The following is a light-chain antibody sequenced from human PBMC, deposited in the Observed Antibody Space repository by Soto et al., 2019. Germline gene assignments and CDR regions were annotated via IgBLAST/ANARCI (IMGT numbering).Light chain of an antibody. CDR2: GVF. V-gene: IGKV3-20*01. CDR1: QSVGDNF. CDR3: QHYDGSPRS. Sequence: TVLTQSPGTVSLSPGERATLSCRTSQSVGDNFLAWYQQRPGQPPRLLIYGVFNRAAGIPARFSGSGSGTDITLTISGHEPEDAAVYYCQHYDGSPRSFGQGTKVEIK. J-gene: IGKJ2*01.